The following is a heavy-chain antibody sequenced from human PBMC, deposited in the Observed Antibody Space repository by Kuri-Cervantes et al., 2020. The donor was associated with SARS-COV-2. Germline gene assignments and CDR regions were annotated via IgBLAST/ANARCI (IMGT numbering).Heavy chain of an antibody. CDR1: GFTVSSNY. Sequence: LSLTCAASGFTVSSNYMSWVRLAPGKGLEWVSVIYSGGSTYYADSVKGRFTIPRDNSKNTLYLQMNSLRAEDTAVYYCPRYGAVERDYYYYYGMDVWGQGTTVTVSS. J-gene: IGHJ6*02. V-gene: IGHV3-66*01. CDR2: IYSGGST. CDR3: PRYGAVERDYYYYYGMDV. D-gene: IGHD2-21*01.